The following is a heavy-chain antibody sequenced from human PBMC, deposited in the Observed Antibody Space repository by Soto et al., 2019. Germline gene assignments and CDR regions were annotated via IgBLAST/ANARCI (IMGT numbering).Heavy chain of an antibody. D-gene: IGHD3-22*01. CDR1: GCSISSSSYY. Sequence: SETLSLTCTVSGCSISSSSYYWCWILQPPGKGLEWIGSIYYSGSTYYNPSLKSRVTISVDTSKNQFSLKLSSVTAADTAVYYCARQGITMIVVPDMDGWGQGTKVTVAS. CDR2: IYYSGST. CDR3: ARQGITMIVVPDMDG. J-gene: IGHJ6*02. V-gene: IGHV4-39*01.